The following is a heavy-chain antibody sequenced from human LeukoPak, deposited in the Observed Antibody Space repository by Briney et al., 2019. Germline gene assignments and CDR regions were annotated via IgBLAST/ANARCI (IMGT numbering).Heavy chain of an antibody. CDR2: ISYDGSNK. V-gene: IGHV3-30*18. D-gene: IGHD3-10*01. Sequence: GGSLRLSCAASGFTLSSYGMHWVRQGPGKGLEGVAVISYDGSNKYYADSVKGRFTISRDNSKNTLNLQMNSLRAEDTAVYYCAKAGGPGTYYYYYGMDVWGQGTTVTVSS. J-gene: IGHJ6*02. CDR3: AKAGGPGTYYYYYGMDV. CDR1: GFTLSSYG.